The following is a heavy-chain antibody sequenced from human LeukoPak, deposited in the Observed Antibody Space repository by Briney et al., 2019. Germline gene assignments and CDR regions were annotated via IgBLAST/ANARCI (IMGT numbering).Heavy chain of an antibody. CDR2: ISGSGTTM. CDR3: ARVQGSGSYDYFDY. D-gene: IGHD3-10*01. V-gene: IGHV3-11*01. J-gene: IGHJ4*02. Sequence: GGSLRLSCAASGFTFSDYYMGWIRQAPGKGLDWLSYISGSGTTMYYADSVKGRFTISRDNAKNSLDLQMNSLRAEDTAVYYCARVQGSGSYDYFDYWGQGTLVTVSS. CDR1: GFTFSDYY.